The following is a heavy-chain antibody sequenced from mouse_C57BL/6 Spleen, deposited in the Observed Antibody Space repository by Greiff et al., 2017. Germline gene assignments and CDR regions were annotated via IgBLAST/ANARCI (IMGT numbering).Heavy chain of an antibody. CDR3: ARGYYGSSPFAY. CDR2: IDPSDSET. J-gene: IGHJ3*01. V-gene: IGHV1-52*01. D-gene: IGHD1-1*01. Sequence: VQLQQPGAELVRPGSSVKLSCKASGYTFTSYWMHWVKQRPIQGLEWIGNIDPSDSETHYNQKFKDKATLTVDKSSSTAYMQLSSLTSEDSAVYYCARGYYGSSPFAYWGQGALVTVS. CDR1: GYTFTSYW.